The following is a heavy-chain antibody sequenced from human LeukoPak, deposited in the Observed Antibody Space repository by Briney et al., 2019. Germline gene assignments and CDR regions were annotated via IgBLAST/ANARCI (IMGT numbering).Heavy chain of an antibody. Sequence: PSETLSLTCTVSGGSMSSSSYYWGWIRQPPGKGLEWIGSIYYSGSTYYNPSLKSRVTISVDTSKNQFSLKLSSVTAADTAVYYCARLLFTGGYYYVGWFDPWGQGTLVIVSS. CDR3: ARLLFTGGYYYVGWFDP. CDR2: IYYSGST. CDR1: GGSMSSSSYY. V-gene: IGHV4-39*07. D-gene: IGHD3-22*01. J-gene: IGHJ5*02.